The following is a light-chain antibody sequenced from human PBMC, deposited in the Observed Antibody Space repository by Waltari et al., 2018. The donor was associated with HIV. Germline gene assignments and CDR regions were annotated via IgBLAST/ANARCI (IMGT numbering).Light chain of an antibody. CDR1: SGPSSYD. CDR3: QTWGSGIVI. Sequence: QVVLTQAPSASASLGTSVNFTCTLSSGPSSYDIAWHQQPPGKGPRYLMKLPSDGSHNRGDAIPCRSSGSSSGAERHLIISSLHSDDEADYYCQTWGSGIVIFGGGTKLTVL. J-gene: IGLJ2*01. CDR2: LPSDGSH. V-gene: IGLV4-69*01.